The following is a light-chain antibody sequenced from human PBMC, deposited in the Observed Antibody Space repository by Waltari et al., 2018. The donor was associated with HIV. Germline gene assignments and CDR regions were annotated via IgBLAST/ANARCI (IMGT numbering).Light chain of an antibody. V-gene: IGLV2-8*01. CDR1: SSDIGGF. J-gene: IGLJ2*01. CDR2: EVT. CDR3: GSYTGDESPDVV. Sequence: QSALTQPPSASGSPGQSVTISCTGTSSDIGGFVSWYQQHSGKAPKLMIYEVTKRPSVVPDRFSGSTSGNTASLTVSGLQAEDEADYYCGSYTGDESPDVVFGEGTKLTVL.